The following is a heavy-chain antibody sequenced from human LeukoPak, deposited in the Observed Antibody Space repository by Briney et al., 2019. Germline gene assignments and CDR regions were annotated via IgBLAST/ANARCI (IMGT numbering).Heavy chain of an antibody. CDR2: IYTSGST. CDR1: AGSISSGSYY. J-gene: IGHJ5*02. Sequence: SETLSLTCTVSAGSISSGSYYWSWIRQPAGKGLEWIGRIYTSGSTNYNPSLKSRVTISVDTSKNQFSLKLSSVTAADTAVYYCARAPVVIIWFDRWGQGTLVTVSS. V-gene: IGHV4-61*02. D-gene: IGHD3-3*01. CDR3: ARAPVVIIWFDR.